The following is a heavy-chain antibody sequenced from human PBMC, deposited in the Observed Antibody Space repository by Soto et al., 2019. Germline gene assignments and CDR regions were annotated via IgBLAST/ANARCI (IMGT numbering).Heavy chain of an antibody. CDR1: GFTFSSYG. CDR2: IWYDGSNK. V-gene: IGHV3-33*01. Sequence: GGSLRLSCAASGFTFSSYGMHWVRQAPGKGLEWVAVIWYDGSNKYYADSVKGRFTISRDNSKNTLYLQMNSLRAEETAVYYCARPDYYGSGSYYNYPPDAFDIWGQGTMVTVSS. J-gene: IGHJ3*02. D-gene: IGHD3-10*01. CDR3: ARPDYYGSGSYYNYPPDAFDI.